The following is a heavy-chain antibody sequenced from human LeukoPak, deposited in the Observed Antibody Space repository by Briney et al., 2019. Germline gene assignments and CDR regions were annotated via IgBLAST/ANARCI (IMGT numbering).Heavy chain of an antibody. D-gene: IGHD3-9*01. V-gene: IGHV4-59*01. CDR2: IYYSGST. Sequence: SETLSLTCTVSGGSISSYYWSWIRQPPGKGLEWIGYIYYSGSTNYNPSLKSRVTISVDTSKNQFSLKLSSVTAADTAVYYCARRVRYFDWFDYWGQGTLVTVSS. CDR3: ARRVRYFDWFDY. J-gene: IGHJ4*02. CDR1: GGSISSYY.